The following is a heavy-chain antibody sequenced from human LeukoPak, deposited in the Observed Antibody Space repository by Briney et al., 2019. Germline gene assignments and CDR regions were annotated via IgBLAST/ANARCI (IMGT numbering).Heavy chain of an antibody. J-gene: IGHJ4*02. CDR3: ARAIIDIIVGATKPLYYFDY. D-gene: IGHD1-26*01. CDR1: GGTFSSYA. CDR2: IIPILGIA. V-gene: IGHV1-69*04. Sequence: ASVKVSCEASGGTFSSYAISWVRQAPGQGLEWMGRIIPILGIANYAQKFQGRVTITADKSTSTAYMELSSLRSEDTAVYYCARAIIDIIVGATKPLYYFDYWGQGTLVTVSS.